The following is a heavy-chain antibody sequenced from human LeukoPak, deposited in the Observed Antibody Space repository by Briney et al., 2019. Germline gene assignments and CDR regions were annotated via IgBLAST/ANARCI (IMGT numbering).Heavy chain of an antibody. J-gene: IGHJ5*02. CDR2: IKQDGSEK. V-gene: IGHV3-7*01. Sequence: ETLSLTCTVSGGSISSYYWSWVRQAPGKGLEWVANIKQDGSEKYYVDSVKGRFTISRDNAKNSLYLQMNSLRAEDTAVYYCAREIRGSLDPWGQGTLVTVSS. D-gene: IGHD3-16*01. CDR1: GGSISSYY. CDR3: AREIRGSLDP.